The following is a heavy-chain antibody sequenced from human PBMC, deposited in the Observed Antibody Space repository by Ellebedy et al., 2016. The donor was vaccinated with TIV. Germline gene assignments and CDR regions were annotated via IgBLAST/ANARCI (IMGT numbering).Heavy chain of an antibody. D-gene: IGHD3-10*02. CDR3: AKDPDGDYVPFDY. CDR2: ISRYGAAS. V-gene: IGHV3-23*01. CDR1: GLTFNLYA. J-gene: IGHJ4*02. Sequence: GGSLRLXXVVSGLTFNLYAMSWVRQAPGKGLEWVSSISRYGAASHYADSVRGRFTISRDDSTKTLYLQMDSLRADDTAMYFCAKDPDGDYVPFDYWGQGTLVSVSS.